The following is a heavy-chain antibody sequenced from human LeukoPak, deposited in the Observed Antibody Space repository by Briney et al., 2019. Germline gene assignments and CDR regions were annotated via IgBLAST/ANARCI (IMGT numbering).Heavy chain of an antibody. J-gene: IGHJ5*02. CDR1: GYTFTSYY. V-gene: IGHV1-46*01. CDR3: ARGRVDYGDYVYRGFDP. CDR2: INPSGGST. D-gene: IGHD4-17*01. Sequence: ASVKVSCKASGYTFTSYYMHWVRQAPGQGLEWMGIINPSGGSTNYAQKFQGRVTITADESTSTAYMELSSLRSEDTAVYYCARGRVDYGDYVYRGFDPWGQGTLVTVSS.